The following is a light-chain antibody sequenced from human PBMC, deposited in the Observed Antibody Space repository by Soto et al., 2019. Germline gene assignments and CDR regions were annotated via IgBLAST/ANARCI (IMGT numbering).Light chain of an antibody. CDR3: QKYDSVPWS. Sequence: DIQMTQSPPSLSASVGDRVTITCRASRGIGYNLAWYQQKPGKVPKVLIYTASTLHSGVPSRFSGSGSGTEFTLTINSLQPEDVATYFCQKYDSVPWSFGQGTRVEI. CDR2: TAS. CDR1: RGIGYN. V-gene: IGKV1-27*01. J-gene: IGKJ1*01.